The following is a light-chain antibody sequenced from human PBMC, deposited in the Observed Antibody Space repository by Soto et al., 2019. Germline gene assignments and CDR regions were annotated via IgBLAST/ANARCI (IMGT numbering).Light chain of an antibody. Sequence: QSVLTQPASVSGSPGQPITISCSGTRSDIGSYNYVAWYQQFPGKTPKILIYGVSNRPSGVSSRFSGSKSGNTASLTISGLQAEDEADYYCSSYTSISALDVFGTGTKVTVL. CDR2: GVS. CDR3: SSYTSISALDV. V-gene: IGLV2-14*01. CDR1: RSDIGSYNY. J-gene: IGLJ1*01.